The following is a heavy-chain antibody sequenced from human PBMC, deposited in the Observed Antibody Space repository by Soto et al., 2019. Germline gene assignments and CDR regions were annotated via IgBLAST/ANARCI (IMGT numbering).Heavy chain of an antibody. J-gene: IGHJ3*02. CDR3: ARDRPIYRGSGNDAFDI. CDR1: GFTFSSYS. Sequence: EVQLVESGGGLVKPGGSLRLSCAASGFTFSSYSMNWARQAPGKGLEWVSSISSSSSYIYYADSVKGRFTISRDNAKNSLYLQMNSLRAEDTAFYYCARDRPIYRGSGNDAFDIWGPGTMVTVSS. D-gene: IGHD2-15*01. CDR2: ISSSSSYI. V-gene: IGHV3-21*01.